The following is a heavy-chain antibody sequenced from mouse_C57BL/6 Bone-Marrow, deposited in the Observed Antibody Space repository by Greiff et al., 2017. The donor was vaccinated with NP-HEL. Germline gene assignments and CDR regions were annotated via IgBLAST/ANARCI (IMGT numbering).Heavy chain of an antibody. CDR3: ARGNPGQSSSSLYYFDY. Sequence: VKLVESGAELVKPGASVKISCKASGYAFSSYWMNWVKQRPGKGLEWIGQIYPGDGDTNYNGKFKGKATLTADKSSSTAYMQLSILTSEDSAVYFCARGNPGQSSSSLYYFDYWGQGTTLTVSS. CDR2: IYPGDGDT. CDR1: GYAFSSYW. J-gene: IGHJ2*01. V-gene: IGHV1-80*01. D-gene: IGHD1-1*01.